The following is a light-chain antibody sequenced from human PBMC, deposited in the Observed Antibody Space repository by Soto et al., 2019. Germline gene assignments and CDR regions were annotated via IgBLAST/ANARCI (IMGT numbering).Light chain of an antibody. J-gene: IGKJ2*01. Sequence: EIVMTQSPATLSVSPGERATLSCRASQSVSSNLAWYQQKPGQAPRLLIYGASTRATGIPARFSGSESGTEFTLTISSRQSEDFAVYYFQQYNNRPYTFGQGTKLEIK. CDR3: QQYNNRPYT. CDR2: GAS. CDR1: QSVSSN. V-gene: IGKV3-15*01.